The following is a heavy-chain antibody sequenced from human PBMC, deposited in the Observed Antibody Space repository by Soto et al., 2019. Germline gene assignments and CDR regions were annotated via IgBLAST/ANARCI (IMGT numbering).Heavy chain of an antibody. D-gene: IGHD6-13*01. CDR3: ARTRVAGSVGQQLEKGYFQH. V-gene: IGHV1-69*02. J-gene: IGHJ1*01. CDR1: GGTFSSYT. Sequence: SVKVSCKASGGTFSSYTISWVRQAPGQGLEWMGRIIPILGIANYAQKFQGRVTITADKSTSTAYMELSSLRSEDTAVYYCARTRVAGSVGQQLEKGYFQHWGQGTLVTVSS. CDR2: IIPILGIA.